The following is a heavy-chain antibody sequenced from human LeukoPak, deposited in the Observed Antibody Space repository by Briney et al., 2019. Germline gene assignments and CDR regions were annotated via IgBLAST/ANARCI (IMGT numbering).Heavy chain of an antibody. D-gene: IGHD2-2*02. J-gene: IGHJ6*02. CDR2: ISGSGGST. Sequence: GGSLRLSCVVSGFTFNRCWMNWVRQAPGKGLEWVSAISGSGGSTYYADSVKGRFTISRDNSKNTLYLQMNSLRAEDTAVYYCARRLYCSSTSCYTYYYYYGMDVWGQGTTVTVSS. V-gene: IGHV3-23*01. CDR1: GFTFNRCW. CDR3: ARRLYCSSTSCYTYYYYYGMDV.